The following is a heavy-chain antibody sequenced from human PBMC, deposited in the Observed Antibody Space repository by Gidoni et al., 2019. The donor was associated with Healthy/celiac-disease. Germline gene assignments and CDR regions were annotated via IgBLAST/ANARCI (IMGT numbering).Heavy chain of an antibody. D-gene: IGHD3-3*01. J-gene: IGHJ6*02. CDR3: ARKRDFWSGYYNPGDYYYGMDV. Sequence: VQLVESGGGLVKPGGSLRLSCAASGFTFSDYSMSWIRQAPGKGLEWVSYISSSGSTIYYADSVKGRFTISRDNAKNSLYLQMNSLRAEDTAVYYCARKRDFWSGYYNPGDYYYGMDVWGQGTTVTVSS. CDR2: ISSSGSTI. CDR1: GFTFSDYS. V-gene: IGHV3-11*01.